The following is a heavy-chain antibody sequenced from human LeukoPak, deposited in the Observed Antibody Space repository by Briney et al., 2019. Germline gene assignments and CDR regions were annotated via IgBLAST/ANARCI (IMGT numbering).Heavy chain of an antibody. D-gene: IGHD5-24*01. V-gene: IGHV3-33*01. J-gene: IGHJ4*02. CDR1: GFTFSSYG. Sequence: GGSLRLSCAASGFTFSSYGMHWVRQALGKGLEWVAAIWYDGSNKYYADSVKGRFTISRDNSKNTLYLQMNSLRAEDTALYYCAREMATIYFDFWGQGTLVTVSS. CDR2: IWYDGSNK. CDR3: AREMATIYFDF.